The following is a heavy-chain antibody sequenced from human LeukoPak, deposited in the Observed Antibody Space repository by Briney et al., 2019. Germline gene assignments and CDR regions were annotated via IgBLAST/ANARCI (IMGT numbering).Heavy chain of an antibody. J-gene: IGHJ4*02. CDR1: GYTFTGYY. V-gene: IGHV1-2*02. CDR3: ARTPRIAAAGTEITPFDY. Sequence: ASVTVSCKASGYTFTGYYMHWVRQAPGQGLEWMGWINPNSGGTNYAQMFQGRVTMTRDTSISTAYMELSRLRSDDTAVYYCARTPRIAAAGTEITPFDYWGQGTLVTVSS. CDR2: INPNSGGT. D-gene: IGHD6-13*01.